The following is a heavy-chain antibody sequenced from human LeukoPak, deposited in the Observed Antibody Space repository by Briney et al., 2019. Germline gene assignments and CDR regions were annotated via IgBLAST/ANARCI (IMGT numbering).Heavy chain of an antibody. CDR2: MNPNSGNT. CDR3: ARGVGAAGDY. V-gene: IGHV1-8*01. D-gene: IGHD1-26*01. CDR1: GYTFTNND. Sequence: ASVKVSCKASGYTFTNNDINWVRQAAGQGLEWMGWMNPNSGNTAYAQKFQARVTMTRNTSITTSYMELSSLTSEDTAVYYCARGVGAAGDYWGQGTLVTVSS. J-gene: IGHJ4*02.